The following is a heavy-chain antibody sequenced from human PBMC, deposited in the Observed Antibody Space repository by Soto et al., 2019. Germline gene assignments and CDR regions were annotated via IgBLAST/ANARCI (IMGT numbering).Heavy chain of an antibody. CDR3: AREGRDKKQRDSSGMAV. V-gene: IGHV1-8*01. Sequence: ASVKVSCKGSGYTFTSYDLNWVRQATGQGLEWVGWINPNSGNTGYAQKFHGRVTMTRNTSKSTPNTELTTMRAEDTAVYYCAREGRDKKQRDSSGMAVRCQGTTVTVSS. J-gene: IGHJ6*02. D-gene: IGHD6-25*01. CDR1: GYTFTSYD. CDR2: INPNSGNT.